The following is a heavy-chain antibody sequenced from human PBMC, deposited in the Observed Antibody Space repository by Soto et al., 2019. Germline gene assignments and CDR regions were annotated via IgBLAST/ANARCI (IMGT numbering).Heavy chain of an antibody. J-gene: IGHJ5*02. D-gene: IGHD2-15*01. Sequence: ASLKVSCKASGGTFSSYAISWVRQAPGQGLEWMGGIIPIFGTANYAQKFQGRVTITADESTSTAYMELSSLRSEDTAVYYCAREGCSGGSCFTLIPASWFDPWGQGTLVTVSS. CDR3: AREGCSGGSCFTLIPASWFDP. V-gene: IGHV1-69*13. CDR1: GGTFSSYA. CDR2: IIPIFGTA.